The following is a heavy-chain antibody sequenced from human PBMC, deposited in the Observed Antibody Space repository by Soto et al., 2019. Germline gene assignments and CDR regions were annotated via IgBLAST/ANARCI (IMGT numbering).Heavy chain of an antibody. V-gene: IGHV3-30*18. J-gene: IGHJ4*02. CDR3: AKPVKNYYFDY. CDR1: GFTFSSYG. Sequence: GGSLRLSCAASGFTFSSYGMHWVRQAPGKGLEWVAVISYDGSNKYYADSVKGRFTISRDNSKNTLYLQMNSLRAEDTAVYYCAKPVKNYYFDYWGQGTLVTAPQ. D-gene: IGHD1-7*01. CDR2: ISYDGSNK.